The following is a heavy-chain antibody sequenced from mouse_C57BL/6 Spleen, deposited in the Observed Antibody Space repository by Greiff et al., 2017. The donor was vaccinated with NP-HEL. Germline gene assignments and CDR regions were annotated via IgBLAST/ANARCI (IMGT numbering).Heavy chain of an antibody. CDR2: IDPSDSET. Sequence: QVQLQQSGAELVRPGSSVKLSCKASGYTFTRYWMHWVKQRPIQGLEWIGNIDPSDSETHYNQKFKDKATLTVDKSSSTAYMQLSSLTSEDSAVYYCARGGLYSYFDYWGQGTTLTVSS. D-gene: IGHD2-12*01. CDR1: GYTFTRYW. CDR3: ARGGLYSYFDY. V-gene: IGHV1-52*01. J-gene: IGHJ2*01.